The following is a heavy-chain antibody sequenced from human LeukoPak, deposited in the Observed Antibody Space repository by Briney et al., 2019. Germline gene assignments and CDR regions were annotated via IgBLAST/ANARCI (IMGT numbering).Heavy chain of an antibody. J-gene: IGHJ4*02. CDR3: ARDQYYQLLL. V-gene: IGHV3-74*03. Sequence: GGSLRLSCAGSGFTFRGYWIHWVRQVPGKGLVWVSRINGDGSGATYADSVKGRFTISRDDAKNTVYLQMNNLRAEDTAVYYCARDQYYQLLLWGQGSLVTVSP. D-gene: IGHD2-2*01. CDR1: GFTFRGYW. CDR2: INGDGSGA.